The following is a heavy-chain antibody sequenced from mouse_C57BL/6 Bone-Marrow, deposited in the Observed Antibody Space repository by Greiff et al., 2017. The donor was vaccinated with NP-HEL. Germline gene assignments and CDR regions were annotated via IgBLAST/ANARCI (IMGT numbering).Heavy chain of an antibody. CDR1: GFTFSSYA. CDR2: ISDGGSYT. Sequence: EVKLVESGGGLVKPGGSLKLSCAASGFTFSSYAMSWVRQTPEKRLEWVATISDGGSYTYYPDNVKGRFTISRDNAKNNLYLQMSHLKSEDTAMYYCARITTVVATPYWYFDVWGTGTTVTVSS. CDR3: ARITTVVATPYWYFDV. J-gene: IGHJ1*03. D-gene: IGHD1-1*01. V-gene: IGHV5-4*03.